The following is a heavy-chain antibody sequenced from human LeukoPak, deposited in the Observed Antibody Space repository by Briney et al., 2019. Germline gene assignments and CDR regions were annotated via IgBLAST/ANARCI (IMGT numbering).Heavy chain of an antibody. D-gene: IGHD3-10*01. CDR1: GFTFSTYA. V-gene: IGHV3-23*01. CDR3: VKDAGSIFGDY. J-gene: IGHJ4*02. Sequence: GGSLRLSCAASGFTFSTYAMSWVRQAPGKGLEWVSTISGGGSRTYHADSVRGRFIISRDNSNNIVYLQMNSLRAEDTALYFCVKDAGSIFGDYWGQGTLVTVSS. CDR2: ISGGGSRT.